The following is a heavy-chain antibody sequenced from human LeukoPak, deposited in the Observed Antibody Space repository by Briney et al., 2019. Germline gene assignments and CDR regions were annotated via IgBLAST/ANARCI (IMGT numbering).Heavy chain of an antibody. Sequence: GGSLRLSCVTSGFTFNKYWLTWVRQPQGKGLEWEANINQDDSQIYYLESVEGRFTITRDNAKNSLHLQMNSLRAEDTAIYYCARGYYYSGTYYLSFFDYWGQGTLVTVSS. D-gene: IGHD3-10*01. J-gene: IGHJ4*02. V-gene: IGHV3-7*01. CDR2: INQDDSQI. CDR3: ARGYYYSGTYYLSFFDY. CDR1: GFTFNKYW.